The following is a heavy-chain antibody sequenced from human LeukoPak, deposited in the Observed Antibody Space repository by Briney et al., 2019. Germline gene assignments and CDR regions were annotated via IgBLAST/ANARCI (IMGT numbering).Heavy chain of an antibody. CDR2: IYYSGST. V-gene: IGHV4-59*01. CDR1: GGSISSYY. J-gene: IGHJ4*02. CDR3: ARGVSSGY. D-gene: IGHD2-8*01. Sequence: SETLSLTCTVSGGSISSYYWSWIRQPPGKGLEWIGYIYYSGSTNYNSSLKGRVTISVDTSKNQFSLKLSSVTAADTAVYYCARGVSSGYWGQGTLVTVSS.